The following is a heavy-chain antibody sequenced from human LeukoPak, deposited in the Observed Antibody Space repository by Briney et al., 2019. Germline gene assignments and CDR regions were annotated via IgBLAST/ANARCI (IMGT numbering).Heavy chain of an antibody. CDR1: GFTFSSYA. CDR2: ISYDGSNK. V-gene: IGHV3-30-3*01. CDR3: ARANYDFWSGYH. Sequence: GGSLRLSCAASGFTFSSYAMHWVRQAAGKGLEWVAVISYDGSNKYHADSVKGRFTISRDNSKNTLYLQMNSLRAEDTAVYYCARANYDFWSGYHWGQGTLVTVSS. D-gene: IGHD3-3*01. J-gene: IGHJ4*02.